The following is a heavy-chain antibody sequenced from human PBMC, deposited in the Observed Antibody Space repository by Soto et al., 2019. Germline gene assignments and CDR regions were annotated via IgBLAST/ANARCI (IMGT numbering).Heavy chain of an antibody. CDR2: FSSDGSR. CDR3: ARDRLRGSSDYWD. D-gene: IGHD3-3*01. CDR1: GFTVNNLY. Sequence: EVQLVESGGGLVQPGGSLTLSCAAFGFTVNNLYMTWVRQAPGKGLEWVSVFSSDGSRYYADSVKGRFTISKDYSKNTLYLEMNIQRAGDRAVYSCARDRLRGSSDYWDGGQGTLVTVSS. V-gene: IGHV3-66*01. J-gene: IGHJ4*02.